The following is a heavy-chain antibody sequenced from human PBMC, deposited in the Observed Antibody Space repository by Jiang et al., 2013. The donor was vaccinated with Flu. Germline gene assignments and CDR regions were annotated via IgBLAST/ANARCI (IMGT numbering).Heavy chain of an antibody. CDR3: AKYSSIWAWAYYYGMDV. Sequence: VQLLESGGGLVQPGGSLRLSCTASGFTFNSYGMNWVRQAPGKGLEWVSSISAGGSSTYYADSVKGRFTISRDNSKNTLYLQMNNLRAEDTAIFYCAKYSSIWAWAYYYGMDVWGQGTTVTVSS. J-gene: IGHJ6*02. CDR2: ISAGGSST. CDR1: GFTFNSYG. V-gene: IGHV3-23*01. D-gene: IGHD6-13*01.